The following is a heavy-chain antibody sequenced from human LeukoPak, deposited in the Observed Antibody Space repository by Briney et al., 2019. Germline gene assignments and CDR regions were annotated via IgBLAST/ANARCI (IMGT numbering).Heavy chain of an antibody. CDR1: GGSISSGGYY. D-gene: IGHD1-26*01. CDR2: IYYSGST. J-gene: IGHJ6*02. CDR3: ARVVPDAHYYYYGMDV. Sequence: SENLSLTCTVSGGSISSGGYYWSWIRQHPGKGLEWIGYIYYSGSTYYNPSLKSRVTISVDTSKNQFSLKLSSVTAADTAVYYCARVVPDAHYYYYGMDVWGQGTTVTVSS. V-gene: IGHV4-31*03.